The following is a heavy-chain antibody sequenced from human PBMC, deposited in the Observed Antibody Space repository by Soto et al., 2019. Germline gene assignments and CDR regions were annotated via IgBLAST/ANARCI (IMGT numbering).Heavy chain of an antibody. J-gene: IGHJ6*04. V-gene: IGHV3-66*01. CDR3: ARDDVLCDGGRCYGVPLDV. CDR2: IQSGGPT. CDR1: GFTVSSKY. Sequence: EVQLVESGGGLVQPGGSLRLSCAASGFTVSSKYMSWVRQAPGKGLEWVSLIQSGGPTYYADSVKGRFTISRDTSENTVHLQMDRLRADDTAVYYCARDDVLCDGGRCYGVPLDVWCKGTTVTVSS. D-gene: IGHD2-15*01.